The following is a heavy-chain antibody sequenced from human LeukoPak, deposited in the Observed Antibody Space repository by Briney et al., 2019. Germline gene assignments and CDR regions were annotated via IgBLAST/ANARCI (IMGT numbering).Heavy chain of an antibody. CDR3: AWGSTVTIPRFDP. V-gene: IGHV1-8*01. D-gene: IGHD4-17*01. J-gene: IGHJ5*02. Sequence: ASVKVSCKASGYTFTSYDINWVRQATGQGLEWMGWMNPNSGNTGYAQKFQGRVTMTRNTSISTAYMELSSLRSEDTAVYYCAWGSTVTIPRFDPWGQGTLVTVSS. CDR2: MNPNSGNT. CDR1: GYTFTSYD.